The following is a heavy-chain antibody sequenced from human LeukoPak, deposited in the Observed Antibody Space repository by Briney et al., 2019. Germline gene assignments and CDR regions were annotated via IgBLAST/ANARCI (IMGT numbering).Heavy chain of an antibody. J-gene: IGHJ2*01. Sequence: PSEPLSLTCTVSGGSISSGDYYWSWIRQPPGKGLEWIGYFYYSGSTYYNPSLKSRVTISVDTSKNQFSLKLSSVTAADTAVYYCARVYYYDSSGYQHWYFDLWDRGTLVTVSS. CDR1: GGSISSGDYY. D-gene: IGHD3-22*01. V-gene: IGHV4-30-4*01. CDR2: FYYSGST. CDR3: ARVYYYDSSGYQHWYFDL.